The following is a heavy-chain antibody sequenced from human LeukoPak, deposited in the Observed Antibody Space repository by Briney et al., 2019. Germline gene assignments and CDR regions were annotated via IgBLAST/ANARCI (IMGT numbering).Heavy chain of an antibody. D-gene: IGHD6-13*01. CDR2: ISGSGGST. CDR3: AKHLRATKDAAAAYGYYYGMDV. CDR1: GFTFSTYW. J-gene: IGHJ6*02. V-gene: IGHV3-23*01. Sequence: GGSLRLSCAASGFTFSTYWMSWVRQAPGKGLEWVSAISGSGGSTYYADSVKGRFTISRDNSKNTLYLQMNSLRAEDTAVYYCAKHLRATKDAAAAYGYYYGMDVWGQGTTVTVSS.